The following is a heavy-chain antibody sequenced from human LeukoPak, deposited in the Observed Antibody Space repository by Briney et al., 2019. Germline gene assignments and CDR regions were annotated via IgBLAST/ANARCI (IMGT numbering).Heavy chain of an antibody. CDR1: GFTFSSCA. CDR2: ISYDGNYK. D-gene: IGHD3-3*01. Sequence: GGSLRLSCAASGFTFSSCAVHWVRQAPGKGLEWVADISYDGNYKYYADSVKGRFTISRDSSKNTVYPQMNSLRAEDTAVYYCARSPWSGYVYQGMDVWGQGTTVTVSS. CDR3: ARSPWSGYVYQGMDV. J-gene: IGHJ6*02. V-gene: IGHV3-30-3*01.